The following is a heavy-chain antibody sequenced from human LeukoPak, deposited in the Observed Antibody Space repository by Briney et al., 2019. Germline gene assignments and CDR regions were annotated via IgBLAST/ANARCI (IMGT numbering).Heavy chain of an antibody. CDR1: GFTFSNFL. CDR3: AKKGATTGDFDY. D-gene: IGHD1-26*01. Sequence: GSLRLSCAASGFTFSNFLMTWVRQAPGKGPEWVSAISGSGGDTYYADSVKGRFTISRDNSKNTLYLQMNSLRAEDTAVYYCAKKGATTGDFDYWGQGTLVTVSS. V-gene: IGHV3-23*01. J-gene: IGHJ4*02. CDR2: ISGSGGDT.